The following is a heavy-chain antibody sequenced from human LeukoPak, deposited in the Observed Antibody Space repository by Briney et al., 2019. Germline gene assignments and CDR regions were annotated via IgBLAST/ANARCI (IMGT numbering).Heavy chain of an antibody. CDR1: GFTVSSNY. D-gene: IGHD2-2*01. CDR3: AKGLRPGYCSSTSCYGLAEYFQH. J-gene: IGHJ1*01. Sequence: GGSLRLSCAASGFTVSSNYMSWVRQAPGKGLEWVSVIYSGGSTYYADSVKGRFTISRDNSKNTLYLQMNSLRAEDTAVYYCAKGLRPGYCSSTSCYGLAEYFQHWGQGTLVTVSS. V-gene: IGHV3-66*01. CDR2: IYSGGST.